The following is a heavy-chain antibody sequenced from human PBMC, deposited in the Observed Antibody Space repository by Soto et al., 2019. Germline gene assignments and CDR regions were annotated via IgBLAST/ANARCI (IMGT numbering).Heavy chain of an antibody. J-gene: IGHJ5*02. V-gene: IGHV4-4*02. Sequence: SETLSLTCAVSGGSISSSNWWRWVSQPPGKGLEWIGEIYHSGSTNYNPSLKSRVTISVDKSKNQFSLKLSSVTAADTAVYYCARDGGGGYCSGGSCYRDWFDPWGQGTLVTVSS. D-gene: IGHD2-15*01. CDR1: GGSISSSNW. CDR3: ARDGGGGYCSGGSCYRDWFDP. CDR2: IYHSGST.